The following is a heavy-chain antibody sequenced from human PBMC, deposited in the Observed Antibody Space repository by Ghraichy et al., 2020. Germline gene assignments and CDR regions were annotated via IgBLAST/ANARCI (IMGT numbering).Heavy chain of an antibody. CDR1: GFSFSNYI. CDR2: ISSSSRTI. J-gene: IGHJ6*02. CDR3: ARASRVVRFYYYDALDV. D-gene: IGHD4-23*01. Sequence: GVSLRLSCAASGFSFSNYIMNWVRQAPGKGLEWVSHISSSSRTISYADSVKGRFTVSRDNAKNSLFLQMNSLRDEDTAVYYCARASRVVRFYYYDALDVWGQGTTVTVSS. V-gene: IGHV3-48*02.